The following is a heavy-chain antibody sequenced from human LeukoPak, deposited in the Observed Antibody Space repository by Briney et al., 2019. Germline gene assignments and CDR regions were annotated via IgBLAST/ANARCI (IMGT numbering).Heavy chain of an antibody. D-gene: IGHD3-10*01. CDR3: ARDGLNTMVRGKIHYYYMDV. V-gene: IGHV4-34*01. CDR2: INHSGST. Sequence: SETLSLTCAVYGGSFSGYYWSWIRQPPEKGLEWIGEINHSGSTNYNPSLKSLVTISVDTSKNQFSLKLSSVTAADTAVYYCARDGLNTMVRGKIHYYYMDVWGKGTTVTISS. CDR1: GGSFSGYY. J-gene: IGHJ6*03.